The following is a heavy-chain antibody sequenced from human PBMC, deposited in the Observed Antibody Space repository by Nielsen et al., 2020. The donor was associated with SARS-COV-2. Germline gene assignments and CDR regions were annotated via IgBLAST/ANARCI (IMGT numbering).Heavy chain of an antibody. CDR3: AKGGYYDFWSGYYPQTDYYGMDV. CDR1: GFTFSTYG. Sequence: GGSLRLSCAASGFTFSTYGMHWVRQAPGKGLEGVAAIWHDGSKTYYADSVKGRFTISRDNSKNTLYLQMNSLRAEDTAVYYCAKGGYYDFWSGYYPQTDYYGMDVWGQGTTVTVSS. V-gene: IGHV3-33*06. CDR2: IWHDGSKT. D-gene: IGHD3-3*01. J-gene: IGHJ6*02.